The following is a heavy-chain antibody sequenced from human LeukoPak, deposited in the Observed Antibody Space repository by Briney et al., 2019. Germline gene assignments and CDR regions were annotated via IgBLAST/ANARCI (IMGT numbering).Heavy chain of an antibody. V-gene: IGHV3-30*18. CDR2: ISYDGSNK. D-gene: IGHD5-18*01. CDR3: AQDITWIQLWLFDN. J-gene: IGHJ4*02. CDR1: GVTFSSYG. Sequence: GRSLRLSCVASGVTFSSYGMHWVRQAPGKGLEWVAVISYDGSNKYYGDSVKGRFTISRDNSKNTLHLQMNSLRAEDTAVYYCAQDITWIQLWLFDNWGQGTLVTVSS.